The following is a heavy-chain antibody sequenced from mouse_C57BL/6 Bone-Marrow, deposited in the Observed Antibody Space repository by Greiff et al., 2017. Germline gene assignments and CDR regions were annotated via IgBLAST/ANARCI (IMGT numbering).Heavy chain of an antibody. J-gene: IGHJ1*03. V-gene: IGHV1-15*01. D-gene: IGHD2-2*01. CDR3: TRYYGFYWYIDV. CDR2: VDPETGGT. Sequence: QVQLQQSGAELVRPGASVTLSCKASGYTFTDYEMHWVKQTPVHGLEWIGAVDPETGGTAYNQKFKGKARLTADKSASTAYMELRSLTSEDSAVDYCTRYYGFYWYIDVWGTGTTVTVSS. CDR1: GYTFTDYE.